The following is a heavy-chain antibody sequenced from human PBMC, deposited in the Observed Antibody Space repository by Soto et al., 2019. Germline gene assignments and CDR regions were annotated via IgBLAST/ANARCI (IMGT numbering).Heavy chain of an antibody. CDR3: ARDSVVVVVPAAIRYYYYYGMDV. Sequence: TFSVSGGCMSSGNYYWSWIRQHPGKGLEWIGYIYYSGSTYYNPSLKSRVTISVDTSKNQFSLKLSSVTAADTAVYYCARDSVVVVVPAAIRYYYYYGMDVWGQGTTVTVSS. V-gene: IGHV4-31*03. CDR2: IYYSGST. CDR1: GGCMSSGNYY. J-gene: IGHJ6*02. D-gene: IGHD2-2*02.